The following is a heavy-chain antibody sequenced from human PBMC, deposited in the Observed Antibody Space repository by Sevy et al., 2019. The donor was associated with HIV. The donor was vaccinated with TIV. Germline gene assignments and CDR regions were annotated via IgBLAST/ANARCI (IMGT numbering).Heavy chain of an antibody. J-gene: IGHJ4*02. V-gene: IGHV4-31*03. CDR2: IYYSGRT. CDR1: GGSISSGGYY. CDR3: AREGVAAAGTRSGFVDY. D-gene: IGHD6-13*01. Sequence: SESLSLTCTVSGGSISSGGYYWSWIRQHPGKGLEWIGYIYYSGRTYYNPSLKSRVTISVDTSKNQFSLKLSSVTAADTAVYYCAREGVAAAGTRSGFVDYWGQGTLVTVSS.